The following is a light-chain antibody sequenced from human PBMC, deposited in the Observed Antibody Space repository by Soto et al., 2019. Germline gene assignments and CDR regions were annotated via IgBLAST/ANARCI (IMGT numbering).Light chain of an antibody. Sequence: IQLTQSPSSLSASVGDRVTITFLASQGITSYLAWYQQRPGKAPGLLIYSASTLQSGVPSRFSGSGYGTDFSLTISNLQPEDFATYYCQQLYSHPLTFGGGTKVDIK. CDR2: SAS. CDR1: QGITSY. J-gene: IGKJ4*01. V-gene: IGKV1-9*01. CDR3: QQLYSHPLT.